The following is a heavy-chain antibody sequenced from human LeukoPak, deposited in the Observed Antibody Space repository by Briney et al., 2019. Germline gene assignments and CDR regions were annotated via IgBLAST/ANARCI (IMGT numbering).Heavy chain of an antibody. Sequence: GGSLRLSCAASGFTFSSYAMSWVRQAPGKGLEWVSVIYSGGGTYYADSVKGRFTISRDNSNNTLYLQMNSLRAEDAAVYYCARDQYFAVTATPLYYYYGMDVWGQGTTVTVSS. D-gene: IGHD2-15*01. J-gene: IGHJ6*02. CDR1: GFTFSSYA. CDR2: IYSGGGT. V-gene: IGHV3-66*01. CDR3: ARDQYFAVTATPLYYYYGMDV.